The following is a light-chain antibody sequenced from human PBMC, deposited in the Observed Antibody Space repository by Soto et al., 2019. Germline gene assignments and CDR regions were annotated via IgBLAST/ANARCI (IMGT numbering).Light chain of an antibody. CDR1: SSDVGGYNY. V-gene: IGLV2-8*01. CDR2: EVN. J-gene: IGLJ2*01. CDR3: SSYAGRNAVV. Sequence: QSALTQPPSASGSPGQSVTISCTGTSSDVGGYNYVSWYQQHPGKAPKLMIYEVNKRPSGVPDRFSGSKSGNTASLTVAGHEADDEADYYCSSYAGRNAVVFGGGTKVTVL.